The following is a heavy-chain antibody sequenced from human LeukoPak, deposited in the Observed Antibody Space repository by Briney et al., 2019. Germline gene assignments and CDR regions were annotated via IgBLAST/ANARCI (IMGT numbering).Heavy chain of an antibody. V-gene: IGHV3-33*01. D-gene: IGHD1-7*01. CDR3: ARKNWNSYYYYYYMDV. CDR2: IWYDGSNK. CDR1: GFTFSSYG. Sequence: SGGSLRLSCAASGFTFSSYGMHWVRQAPGKGLEWVAVIWYDGSNKYYADSVKGRFTISRDNSKNTLYLQMNSLRAEDTAVYYCARKNWNSYYYYYYMDVWGKGTTVTVYS. J-gene: IGHJ6*03.